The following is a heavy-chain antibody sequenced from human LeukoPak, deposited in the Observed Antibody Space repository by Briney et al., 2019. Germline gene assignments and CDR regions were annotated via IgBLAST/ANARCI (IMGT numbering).Heavy chain of an antibody. CDR1: GFTFSSYA. CDR3: ARDIPPYYYDSSGYYDY. D-gene: IGHD3-22*01. Sequence: GGSLRLSCAASGFTFSSYAMSWVRQAPGKGLEWVANIKQDGSEKYYVDSVKGRFTISRDNAKNSLYLQMNSLRAEDTAVYYCARDIPPYYYDSSGYYDYWGQGTLVTVSS. CDR2: IKQDGSEK. J-gene: IGHJ4*02. V-gene: IGHV3-7*03.